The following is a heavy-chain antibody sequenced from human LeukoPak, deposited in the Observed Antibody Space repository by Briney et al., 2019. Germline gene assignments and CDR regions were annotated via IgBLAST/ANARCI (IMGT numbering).Heavy chain of an antibody. V-gene: IGHV3-11*04. CDR1: GFTFSDYY. D-gene: IGHD3-16*01. CDR2: ISSSGSSI. J-gene: IGHJ4*02. Sequence: GGSLRLSCAASGFTFSDYYMSWIRQAPGKGLEWVSYISSSGSSIHHADSVKGRFTISRDNAKNSLYLQMNSLRAEDTAVYYCARWGPDKTPDYWGQGTLVTVSS. CDR3: ARWGPDKTPDY.